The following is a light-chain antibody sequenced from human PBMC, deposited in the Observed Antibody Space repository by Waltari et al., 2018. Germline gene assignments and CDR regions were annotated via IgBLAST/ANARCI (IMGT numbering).Light chain of an antibody. CDR3: CSYADTSSFVI. CDR2: EDK. Sequence: QSALTQPASVSGSPGQSITISCTGTSSDVGSYNLFSWYQQHPDKAPKLMIYEDKKRSSGVSIRFSGSRSGNTASLTISGLQAEDEADYYCCSYADTSSFVIFGGGTKLTVL. V-gene: IGLV2-23*02. J-gene: IGLJ2*01. CDR1: SSDVGSYNL.